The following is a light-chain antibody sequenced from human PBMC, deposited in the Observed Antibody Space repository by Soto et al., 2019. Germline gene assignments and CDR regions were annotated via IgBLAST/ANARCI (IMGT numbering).Light chain of an antibody. CDR1: SSDVGGYNY. CDR2: EVS. CDR3: SSYTSSSTPMV. Sequence: ALTQPASVSGSPGQSITISCTGTSSDVGGYNYVSWYQQHPGKAPKLMIYEVSNRPSGDSNRFSGSKSGNTASLTISGLQAEDEADYDCSSYTSSSTPMVFGTGTKVTVL. J-gene: IGLJ1*01. V-gene: IGLV2-14*01.